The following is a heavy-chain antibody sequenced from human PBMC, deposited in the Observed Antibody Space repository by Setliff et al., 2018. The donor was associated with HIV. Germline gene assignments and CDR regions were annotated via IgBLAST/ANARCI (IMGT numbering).Heavy chain of an antibody. CDR1: GFTFNNAW. Sequence: GGSLRLSCAASGFTFNNAWMSWVRQAPGKGLEWVGRIKSKTDGGTRDFAAPVKGRFVISRDDSKNTLDLQMNSLKSEDTAVYYCAAGTGRSDFDYRGQGTLVTVSS. J-gene: IGHJ4*02. CDR2: IKSKTDGGTR. D-gene: IGHD3-16*01. CDR3: AAGTGRSDFDY. V-gene: IGHV3-15*01.